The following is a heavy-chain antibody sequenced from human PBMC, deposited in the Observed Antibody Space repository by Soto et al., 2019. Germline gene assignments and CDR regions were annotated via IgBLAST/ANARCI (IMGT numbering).Heavy chain of an antibody. Sequence: PGGSLRLSCAASGFTFTTAWINWVRQAPGKGLEWVGRINSDGSTTTYADSVKGRFTISRDNAKNTLYLQMNSLRVEDTAVYYCARVLTGSYNWFDPWGQGTLVTVSS. D-gene: IGHD1-26*01. CDR1: GFTFTTAW. V-gene: IGHV3-74*01. CDR3: ARVLTGSYNWFDP. CDR2: INSDGSTT. J-gene: IGHJ5*02.